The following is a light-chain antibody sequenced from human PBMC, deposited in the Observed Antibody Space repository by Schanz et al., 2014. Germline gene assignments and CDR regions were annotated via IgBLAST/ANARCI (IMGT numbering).Light chain of an antibody. CDR2: GAS. CDR3: QQRTSWPLT. V-gene: IGKV3-15*01. J-gene: IGKJ4*01. CDR1: QSVGSH. Sequence: EIVMTQSPVTLSVSPGERATLSCRAGQSVGSHLAWYQQKPGQSPRVVIYGASTRAPETPARFSGSGSGTEFTLTISSLQSEDFAVYYCQQRTSWPLTFGGGTKVEIK.